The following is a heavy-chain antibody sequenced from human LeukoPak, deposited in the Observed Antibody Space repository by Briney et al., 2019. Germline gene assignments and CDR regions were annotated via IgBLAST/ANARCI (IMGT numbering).Heavy chain of an antibody. D-gene: IGHD3-3*01. V-gene: IGHV4-34*01. CDR2: INDRGSTRS. CDR3: ARSRDVLRFLEWYRVYFDY. J-gene: IGHJ4*02. CDR1: SGSFSGYY. Sequence: PSETLSLTCAVYSGSFSGYYWSWLRQPPGKGLEWIGEINDRGSTRSSYNPSLKSRVTISVDTSKNQFSLKLSSVTAADTAVYYCARSRDVLRFLEWYRVYFDYWGQGTQVTVSS.